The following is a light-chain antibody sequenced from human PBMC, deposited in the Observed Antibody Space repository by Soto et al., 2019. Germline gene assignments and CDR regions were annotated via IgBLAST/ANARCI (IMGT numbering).Light chain of an antibody. CDR2: DAS. V-gene: IGKV1-33*01. J-gene: IGKJ1*01. Sequence: DIQMTQSTSSLSASVGDRVTITCQASQDISNYVNWYQQKPGKAPKLLIYDASNLETGVPSRFSGSGSGTDFTFTISSLQPEDIATYYCQQYDNLLTWTFGQGTKVDIK. CDR1: QDISNY. CDR3: QQYDNLLTWT.